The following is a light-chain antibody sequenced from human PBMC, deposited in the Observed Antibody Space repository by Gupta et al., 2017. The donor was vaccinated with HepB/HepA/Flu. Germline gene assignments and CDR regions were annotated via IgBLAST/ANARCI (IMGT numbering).Light chain of an antibody. J-gene: IGLJ3*02. V-gene: IGLV6-57*02. CDR1: SGSIASNY. Sequence: NFMLTQPHSVSESPGKTVTISCTCSSGSIASNYVQWYQQRPGSAPTTVIYEDNQRPSGVPDRFSGSIDSSSNSASLTISGLKTEDEADYYCQSYDSSNHKVFGGGTKLTVL. CDR2: EDN. CDR3: QSYDSSNHKV.